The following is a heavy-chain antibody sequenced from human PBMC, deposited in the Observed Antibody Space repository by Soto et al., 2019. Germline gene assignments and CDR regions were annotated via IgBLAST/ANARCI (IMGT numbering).Heavy chain of an antibody. CDR2: IYWDDDK. V-gene: IGHV2-5*02. CDR3: AHRVLRTVFGLVTTTAIYFDF. Sequence: QITLNESGPTPVKPRQTLTLTCTFSGFSLTTSGVGVGWIRQSPGKAPEWLALIYWDDDKRYSPSLKSRLTITKDTYKNQVVLTMADLDPADTATYYCAHRVLRTVFGLVTTTAIYFDFWGQGTPLAVSS. J-gene: IGHJ4*02. CDR1: GFSLTTSGVG. D-gene: IGHD3-3*01.